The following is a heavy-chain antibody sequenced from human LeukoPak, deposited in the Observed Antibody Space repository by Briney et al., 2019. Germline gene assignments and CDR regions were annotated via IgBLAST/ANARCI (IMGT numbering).Heavy chain of an antibody. V-gene: IGHV3-30*02. D-gene: IGHD5-24*01. Sequence: GGSLRLSCAASGFTFSSYGMHWVRQAPGKGLHWVAFIRSDGSNKYYADSVKGRFTISRDNSKNTLYLQMNSLRAEDTAVYYCAKALNRWLQLDYYYGMDVWGQGTTVTVSS. J-gene: IGHJ6*02. CDR1: GFTFSSYG. CDR2: IRSDGSNK. CDR3: AKALNRWLQLDYYYGMDV.